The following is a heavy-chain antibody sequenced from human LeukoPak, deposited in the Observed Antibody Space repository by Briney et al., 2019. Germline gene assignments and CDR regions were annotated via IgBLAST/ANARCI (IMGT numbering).Heavy chain of an antibody. CDR1: GFTVSSNY. V-gene: IGHV3-15*01. Sequence: GGSLRLSCAASGFTVSSNYMSWVRQAPGKGLEWVGRIQSKTDGGTTDYAAPVKGRFTISRDDSKNTLYLQMNSLKTEDTAVYYCTTDGLLWFGESPPHDYWGQGTLVTVSS. CDR2: IQSKTDGGTT. D-gene: IGHD3-10*01. J-gene: IGHJ4*02. CDR3: TTDGLLWFGESPPHDY.